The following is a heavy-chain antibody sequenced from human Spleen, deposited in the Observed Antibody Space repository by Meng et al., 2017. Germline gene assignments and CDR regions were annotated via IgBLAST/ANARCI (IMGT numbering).Heavy chain of an antibody. CDR1: GYTFTSYG. D-gene: IGHD2-2*01. J-gene: IGHJ4*02. Sequence: ASVKVSCKASGYTFTSYGISWVRQAPGQGLEWMGWISAYNGKTNYAQKFQGRVTVTRDTSTSTVYMELSSLRSEDTAVYYCARTSSRDDYWGQGTLVTVSS. CDR2: ISAYNGKT. V-gene: IGHV1-18*01. CDR3: ARTSSRDDY.